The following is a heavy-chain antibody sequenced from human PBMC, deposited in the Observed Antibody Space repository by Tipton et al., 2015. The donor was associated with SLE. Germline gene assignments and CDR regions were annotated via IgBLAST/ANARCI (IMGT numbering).Heavy chain of an antibody. CDR3: ARWPPPETMVSNWGFDY. V-gene: IGHV4-61*01. D-gene: IGHD4/OR15-4a*01. CDR1: GYSISSGYY. J-gene: IGHJ4*02. Sequence: TLSLTCTVSGYSISSGYYWGWIRQPPGKGLEWIGYIYYSGSTNYNPSLKSRVTISVDTSKNQFSLKLSSVTAADTAVYYCARWPPPETMVSNWGFDYWGQGTLVTVSS. CDR2: IYYSGST.